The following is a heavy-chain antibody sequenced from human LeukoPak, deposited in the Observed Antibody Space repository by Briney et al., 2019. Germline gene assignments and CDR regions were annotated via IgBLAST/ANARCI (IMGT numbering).Heavy chain of an antibody. D-gene: IGHD2-15*01. Sequence: GGSLRLSCAASGFSFTSYAMSWVRQAPGKGLEWLSRISESDGTTHYADSVQGRFTISRDDSENTLFLQMISLRVDDTAVYYCTKGGWLDNRGQGTLVTVSS. CDR1: GFSFTSYA. CDR3: TKGGWLDN. V-gene: IGHV3-23*01. CDR2: ISESDGTT. J-gene: IGHJ4*02.